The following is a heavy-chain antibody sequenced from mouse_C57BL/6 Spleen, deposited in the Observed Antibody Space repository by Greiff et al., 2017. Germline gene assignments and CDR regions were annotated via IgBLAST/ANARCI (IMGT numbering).Heavy chain of an antibody. V-gene: IGHV5-6*01. CDR2: ISSGGSYT. D-gene: IGHD1-1*01. J-gene: IGHJ2*01. Sequence: EVMLVESGGDLVKPGGSLKLSCAASGFTFSSYGMSWVRQTPDKRLEWVATISSGGSYTYYPDSVKGRFTISRDNDKNTLSLQMSSLKSEDTAIXYFARHNDYYGSSYDYWGQGTTLTVSS. CDR1: GFTFSSYG. CDR3: ARHNDYYGSSYDY.